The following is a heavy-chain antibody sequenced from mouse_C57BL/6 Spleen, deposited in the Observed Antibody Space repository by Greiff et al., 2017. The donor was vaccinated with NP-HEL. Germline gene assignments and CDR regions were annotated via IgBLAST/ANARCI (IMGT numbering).Heavy chain of an antibody. CDR3: AKDDGQGYAMDY. CDR1: GYTFTSYW. D-gene: IGHD2-3*01. CDR2: IDPSDSET. J-gene: IGHJ4*01. Sequence: VKLQQPGAELVRPGSSVKLSCKASGYTFTSYWMHWVKQRPIQGLEWIGNIDPSDSETHYNQKFKDKATLTVDKSSSTAYMQLSSLTSEDSAVYYCAKDDGQGYAMDYWGQGTSVTVSS. V-gene: IGHV1-52*01.